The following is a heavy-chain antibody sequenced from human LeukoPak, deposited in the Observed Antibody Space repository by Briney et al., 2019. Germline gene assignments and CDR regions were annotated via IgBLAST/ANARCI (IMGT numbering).Heavy chain of an antibody. Sequence: QPGGSLRLSCAASGFTVSSNSMSWVRPAPGKGPEWVSLIYSGGSTYYADSVKGRFTISRDNSKNTLYLQMNSLGAEDTAVYYCARSGVATIHYWGQGTLVTVSS. CDR3: ARSGVATIHY. CDR1: GFTVSSNS. V-gene: IGHV3-53*01. CDR2: IYSGGST. J-gene: IGHJ4*02. D-gene: IGHD5-24*01.